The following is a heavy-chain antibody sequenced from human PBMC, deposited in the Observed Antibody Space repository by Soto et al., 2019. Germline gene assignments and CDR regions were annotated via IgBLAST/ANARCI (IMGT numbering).Heavy chain of an antibody. CDR1: GGTFSSYT. V-gene: IGHV1-69*02. CDR2: IIPILGIA. J-gene: IGHJ5*02. D-gene: IGHD3-22*01. CDR3: EWYYYDSSGSNWFDP. Sequence: SVKVSCKASGGTFSSYTISWVRQAPGQGLEWMGRIIPILGIANYAQKFQGRVTITADKSTSTAYMELSSLRSEDTAVYYCEWYYYDSSGSNWFDPWGQGTLVTVSS.